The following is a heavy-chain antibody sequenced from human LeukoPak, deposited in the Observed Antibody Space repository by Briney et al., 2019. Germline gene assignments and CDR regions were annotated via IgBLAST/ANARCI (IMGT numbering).Heavy chain of an antibody. CDR2: INPNSGGT. J-gene: IGHJ4*02. D-gene: IGHD6-13*01. V-gene: IGHV1-2*02. CDR3: AREGRRGIAGTIGY. Sequence: ASVKVSCKASGYTFTGYYMHWVRQAPGQGLEWMGWINPNSGGTNYAQKFQGRVTMTRDTSISTAYMELSRLGSGDTAVYYCAREGRRGIAGTIGYWGQGTLVTVSS. CDR1: GYTFTGYY.